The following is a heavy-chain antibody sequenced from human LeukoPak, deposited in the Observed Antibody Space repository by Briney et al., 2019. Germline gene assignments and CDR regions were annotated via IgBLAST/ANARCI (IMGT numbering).Heavy chain of an antibody. CDR2: ISWNSGST. D-gene: IGHD3-10*01. V-gene: IGHV3-9*01. Sequence: GGSLRLSCAASGFTFDDYAMHWVRQAPGKGLEWVSGISWNSGSTGYADSVKGRFTISRDNAKNSLYLQMNSLRAEDTALYYCAKDSGYGFGEWWAYAFDIWGQGTMVTVSS. J-gene: IGHJ3*02. CDR1: GFTFDDYA. CDR3: AKDSGYGFGEWWAYAFDI.